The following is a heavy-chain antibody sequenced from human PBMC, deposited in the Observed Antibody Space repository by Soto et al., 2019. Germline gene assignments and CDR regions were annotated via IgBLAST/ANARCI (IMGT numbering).Heavy chain of an antibody. D-gene: IGHD3-22*01. CDR3: TTDWGTFSYDSTGYGPDLH. CDR2: IKSKTDGETT. CDR1: GLTFINAW. V-gene: IGHV3-15*01. Sequence: EVQLVESGGGLVEPGGSLRLSCEASGLTFINAWMTWVRQAPGKGLEWVGRIKSKTDGETTEYAAPVKGRFTISRDDSKNTLYMQINNLKTEDTAVYYCTTDWGTFSYDSTGYGPDLHWGQGTLVTVSS. J-gene: IGHJ4*02.